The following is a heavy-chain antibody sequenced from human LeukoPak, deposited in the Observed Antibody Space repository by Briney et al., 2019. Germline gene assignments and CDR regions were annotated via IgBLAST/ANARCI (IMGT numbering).Heavy chain of an antibody. CDR3: ASGFSSSPYFDY. D-gene: IGHD6-6*01. V-gene: IGHV3-21*01. CDR2: ITGSSSYI. CDR1: GFTFSTYY. Sequence: GGSLRLSCAAPGFTFSTYYMNWVRQAPGKGLEWVSFITGSSSYIYYTDSVKGRFTISRDNAKNSLFLQMNSLRDEDPAVYYCASGFSSSPYFDYWGQGTLVTVSS. J-gene: IGHJ4*02.